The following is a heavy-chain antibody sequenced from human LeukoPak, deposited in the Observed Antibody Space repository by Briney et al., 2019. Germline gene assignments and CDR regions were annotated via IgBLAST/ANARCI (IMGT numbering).Heavy chain of an antibody. CDR1: GFTFSSYS. D-gene: IGHD6-13*01. CDR2: ISSSSYI. V-gene: IGHV3-21*01. Sequence: GGSLRLSCAASGFTFSSYSMNWVRQAPGKGLEWVSSISSSSYIYYADSVKGRFTISRDNAKNSLYLQMNSLRAEDTAVYYCARDLYSSSWEKYFQHWGQGTLVTVSS. J-gene: IGHJ1*01. CDR3: ARDLYSSSWEKYFQH.